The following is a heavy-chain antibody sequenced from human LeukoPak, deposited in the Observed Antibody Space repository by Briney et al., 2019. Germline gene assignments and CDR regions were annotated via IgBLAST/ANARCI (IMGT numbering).Heavy chain of an antibody. CDR3: ARDVEISRDIAVVPAATNFDY. V-gene: IGHV3-33*01. D-gene: IGHD2-2*01. CDR2: IWYDGSNK. Sequence: GGSLRLSCAASGFTFSSYGMHWVRQAPGKGLEWVAVIWYDGSNKYYAGSVKGRFTISRDNSKNTLYLQMNSLRAEDTAVYYCARDVEISRDIAVVPAATNFDYWGQGTLVTVSS. J-gene: IGHJ4*02. CDR1: GFTFSSYG.